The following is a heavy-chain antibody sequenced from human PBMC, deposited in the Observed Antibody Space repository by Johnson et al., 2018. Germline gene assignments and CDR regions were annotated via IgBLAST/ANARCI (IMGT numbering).Heavy chain of an antibody. CDR3: AREKGEAGAFDI. CDR2: LNNRNNYI. Sequence: EVQLVETGGGLVKPGGSLRLSCAASGFTFSSYSMNWVRQAPGKGLEWVSSLNNRNNYIYYADSLKGRLTISRDNSKNYLFLQMDRLRAGDPAVYYCAREKGEAGAFDIWGQGTMVTVSS. CDR1: GFTFSSYS. J-gene: IGHJ3*02. V-gene: IGHV3-21*01. D-gene: IGHD2-21*01.